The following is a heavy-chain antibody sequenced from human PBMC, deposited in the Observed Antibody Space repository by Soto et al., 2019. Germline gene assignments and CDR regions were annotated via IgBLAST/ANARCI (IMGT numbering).Heavy chain of an antibody. J-gene: IGHJ6*02. D-gene: IGHD4-17*01. Sequence: QVQLVQSGAEVKKPGSSVKVSCKASGGTFSSYAISWVRQAPGQGLEWMGGIIPIFGTADYAQKFQGRVTSTADESTSTAYMELSSLRSEDTAVYYCASPPTTGNYYYYGMDVWGQGTTVTVSS. V-gene: IGHV1-69*12. CDR1: GGTFSSYA. CDR2: IIPIFGTA. CDR3: ASPPTTGNYYYYGMDV.